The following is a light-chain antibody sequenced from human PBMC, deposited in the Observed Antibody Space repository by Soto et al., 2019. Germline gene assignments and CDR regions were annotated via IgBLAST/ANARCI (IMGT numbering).Light chain of an antibody. CDR1: TSDVGGYNY. Sequence: QSALTQPPSASGSPGQSVAISCTGTTSDVGGYNYVSWYQQHPGKAPKLIIYDVSKRPSGVPDRFSGSKSGNPASLTVSGLQGEDEADYYCSSYVASNTLAFGGGTKVTVL. CDR3: SSYVASNTLA. CDR2: DVS. V-gene: IGLV2-8*01. J-gene: IGLJ2*01.